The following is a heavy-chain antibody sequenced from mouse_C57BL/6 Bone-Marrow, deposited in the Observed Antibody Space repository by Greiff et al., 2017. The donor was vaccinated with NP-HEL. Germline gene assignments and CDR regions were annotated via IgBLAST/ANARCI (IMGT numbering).Heavy chain of an antibody. CDR3: ARVYYDYDVGFAY. Sequence: QVQLQQSGAELVRPGPSVKVSCKASGYAFTNYLIEWVKQRPGQGLEWIGVINPGSGGTNYNEKFKGKATLTADKSSSTAYMQLSSLTSEDSAVYFCARVYYDYDVGFAYWGQGTLVTVSA. CDR2: INPGSGGT. J-gene: IGHJ3*01. CDR1: GYAFTNYL. D-gene: IGHD2-4*01. V-gene: IGHV1-54*01.